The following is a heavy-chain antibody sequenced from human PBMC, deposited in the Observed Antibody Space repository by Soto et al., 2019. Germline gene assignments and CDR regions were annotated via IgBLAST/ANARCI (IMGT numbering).Heavy chain of an antibody. CDR1: GFTFSSYG. CDR3: AREDSGYDLDSYYYGMDV. D-gene: IGHD5-12*01. V-gene: IGHV3-33*01. J-gene: IGHJ6*02. CDR2: IRYNGSNK. Sequence: QVQLVESGGGVVQPGRSLRLSCAASGFTFSSYGMHCVRQAPGKGLERVAVIRYNGSNKNNPGSVEGRLTMSRNNSKTTVYLQMNSLRAEDTAVYYCAREDSGYDLDSYYYGMDVWGQGTTVTVSS.